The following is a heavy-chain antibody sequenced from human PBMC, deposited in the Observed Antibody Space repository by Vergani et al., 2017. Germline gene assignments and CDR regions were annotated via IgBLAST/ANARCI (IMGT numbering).Heavy chain of an antibody. V-gene: IGHV3-53*02. D-gene: IGHD1-26*01. J-gene: IGHJ4*02. CDR1: GFTVSSNY. CDR3: AIGLELYYFDY. CDR2: IYSGGST. Sequence: EVQLVETGGGLIQPGGSLRLSCAASGFTVSSNYMSWVRQAPGKGLEWVSVIYSGGSTYYADSVKGRFTISRDNSKNTLYLQMNSRRAEDTAVYYCAIGLELYYFDYWGQGTLVTVSA.